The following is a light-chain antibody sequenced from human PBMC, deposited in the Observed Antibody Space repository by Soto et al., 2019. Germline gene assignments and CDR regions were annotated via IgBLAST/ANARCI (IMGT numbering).Light chain of an antibody. CDR2: LNSDGSH. V-gene: IGLV4-69*01. Sequence: QLVLTQSPSASASLGASVKLTCTLSSGHSSYAIAWHQQQPEKGPRYLMKLNSDGSHSKGDGIPDRFSGSSSGAGRFLTISSPQSEDEADYCCQTWGTGIRVFGGGTQLTVL. J-gene: IGLJ2*01. CDR3: QTWGTGIRV. CDR1: SGHSSYA.